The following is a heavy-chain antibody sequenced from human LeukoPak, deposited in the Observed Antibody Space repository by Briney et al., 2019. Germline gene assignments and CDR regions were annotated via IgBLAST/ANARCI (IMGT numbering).Heavy chain of an antibody. V-gene: IGHV1-2*02. CDR3: ARGRIGYYLDY. Sequence: ASVKVSCKASGYTFTDSYIHWLRQAPGQGLEWMGWINPNSGGTNYAEKFQGRVTMTSDTSISTAYMELTRLRSDDTAVYYCARGRIGYYLDYWGQGTLVPVSS. CDR1: GYTFTDSY. CDR2: INPNSGGT. D-gene: IGHD3-22*01. J-gene: IGHJ4*02.